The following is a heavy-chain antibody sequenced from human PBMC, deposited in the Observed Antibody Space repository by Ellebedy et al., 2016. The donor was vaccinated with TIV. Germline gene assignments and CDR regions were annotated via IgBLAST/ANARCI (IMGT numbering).Heavy chain of an antibody. CDR1: GYTFTSYD. V-gene: IGHV1-8*01. CDR2: MNPNSGNT. CDR3: ARGVGYCSSTSCSSGWFNP. D-gene: IGHD2-2*01. J-gene: IGHJ5*02. Sequence: ASVKVSXKASGYTFTSYDINWVRQATGQGLEWMGWMNPNSGNTGYAQKFQGRVTMTRNTSISTAYMELSSLRSDDTAVYYCARGVGYCSSTSCSSGWFNPWGQGTLVTVSS.